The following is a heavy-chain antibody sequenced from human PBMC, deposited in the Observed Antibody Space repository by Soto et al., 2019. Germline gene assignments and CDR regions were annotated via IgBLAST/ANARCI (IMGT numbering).Heavy chain of an antibody. Sequence: SETLSLTYTVSGGSISSYYWSLIRQPPGKGLEWIGYIYYSGSTNYNPSLKSRVTISVDTSKNQFSLKLSSVTAADTAVYYCARENYDFWDRDYYYGMDVWGQGTTVTVSS. CDR1: GGSISSYY. CDR2: IYYSGST. CDR3: ARENYDFWDRDYYYGMDV. V-gene: IGHV4-59*01. D-gene: IGHD3-3*01. J-gene: IGHJ6*02.